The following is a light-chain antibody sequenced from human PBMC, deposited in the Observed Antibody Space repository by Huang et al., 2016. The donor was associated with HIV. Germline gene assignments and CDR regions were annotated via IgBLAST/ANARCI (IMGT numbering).Light chain of an antibody. CDR1: QSISSY. CDR3: QLIYSTSIT. V-gene: IGKV1-39*01. CDR2: AAS. Sequence: DIQMTQSPSSLSASVGDRVTITCRASQSISSYLNWYQQRPGKAPSLLIYAASSLQSGGPSRFSVSGSGTDFTLTISSLQPEDFATYYCQLIYSTSITFGQGTRLEIK. J-gene: IGKJ5*01.